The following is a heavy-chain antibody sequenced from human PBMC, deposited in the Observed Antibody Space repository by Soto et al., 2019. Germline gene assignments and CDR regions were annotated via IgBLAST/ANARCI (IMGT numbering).Heavy chain of an antibody. CDR3: ARDSVSVAGDGFDN. J-gene: IGHJ4*02. V-gene: IGHV4-4*07. CDR1: GGPVSGFY. CDR2: LYSSGST. Sequence: QVQLQESGPRLVKPSETLSLTCTVSGGPVSGFYWSWIRQPAGKGLEWIWRLYSSGSTNYNPSLKSRVNMSVDTSKNQFSLTLASVTAAHSAVYYCARDSVSVAGDGFDNWGQGTLVTVSS. D-gene: IGHD6-19*01.